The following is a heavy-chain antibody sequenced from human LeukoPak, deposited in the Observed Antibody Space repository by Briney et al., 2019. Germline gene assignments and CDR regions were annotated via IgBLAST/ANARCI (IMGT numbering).Heavy chain of an antibody. CDR2: ISAYNGNT. J-gene: IGHJ4*02. V-gene: IGHV1-18*04. Sequence: ASVKVSCKASGYTFTTYYIHWVRQAPGQGLEWMGWISAYNGNTNYAQKLQGRVTMTTDTSTSTAYMELRSLRSDDTAVYYCARDQIAAAGTPPFDYWGQGTLVTVSS. D-gene: IGHD6-13*01. CDR1: GYTFTTYY. CDR3: ARDQIAAAGTPPFDY.